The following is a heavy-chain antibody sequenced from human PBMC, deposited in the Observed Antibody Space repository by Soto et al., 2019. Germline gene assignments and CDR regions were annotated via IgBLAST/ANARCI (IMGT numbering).Heavy chain of an antibody. J-gene: IGHJ3*02. CDR3: AHKYYYDSRGVAAFDI. Sequence: QITLKESGPTLVKPTQTLTLTCTFSGFSLSTSGVGVGWIRQPPGKALEWLALIYWDDDKRYSPSLKSRLTITKDTSKNQVVLTMTNMDPVDTATYYCAHKYYYDSRGVAAFDIWGQGTMVTVSS. D-gene: IGHD3-22*01. V-gene: IGHV2-5*02. CDR1: GFSLSTSGVG. CDR2: IYWDDDK.